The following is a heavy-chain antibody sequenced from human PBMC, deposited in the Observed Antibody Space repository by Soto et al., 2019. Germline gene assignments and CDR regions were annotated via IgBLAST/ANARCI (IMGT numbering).Heavy chain of an antibody. V-gene: IGHV4-34*01. CDR3: GIQRERQDYSHSSAFYDS. CDR2: INHSGST. D-gene: IGHD3-22*01. J-gene: IGHJ4*02. Sequence: SETLSLTCAVYGGSFSGYYWSWIRQPPGKGLEWIGEINHSGSTNYNPSLKSRVTISVDTSKNKFSLKLSSVTAADTAVYYCGIQRERQDYSHSSAFYDSWGQGTLVTVSP. CDR1: GGSFSGYY.